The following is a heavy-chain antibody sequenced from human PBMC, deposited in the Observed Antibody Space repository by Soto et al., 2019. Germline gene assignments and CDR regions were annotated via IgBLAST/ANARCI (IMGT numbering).Heavy chain of an antibody. CDR1: GFTFDDYA. J-gene: IGHJ3*02. D-gene: IGHD5-18*01. CDR3: ARRYRQPDAFDI. V-gene: IGHV3-9*01. CDR2: ISWNSGSI. Sequence: GGSLRLSCAASGFTFDDYAMHWVRQAPGKGLEWVSGISWNSGSIGYADSVKGRFTISRDNAKNSLYLQMNSLRAEDTALYYCARRYRQPDAFDIWGQGTMVTVSS.